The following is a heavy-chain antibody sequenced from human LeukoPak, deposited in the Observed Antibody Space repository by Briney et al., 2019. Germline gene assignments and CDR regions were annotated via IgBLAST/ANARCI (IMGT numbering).Heavy chain of an antibody. CDR1: GGSISSYY. CDR3: AGGRPYYFDY. V-gene: IGHV4-59*01. Sequence: PSETLSLTCTVSGGSISSYYWSWIRQPPGKGLEWIGYISYSGSTNYNPSLKSRVTISVDTSKNQFSLKLSSVTAADTAVCYCAGGRPYYFDYWGQGTLVTVSS. J-gene: IGHJ4*02. CDR2: ISYSGST.